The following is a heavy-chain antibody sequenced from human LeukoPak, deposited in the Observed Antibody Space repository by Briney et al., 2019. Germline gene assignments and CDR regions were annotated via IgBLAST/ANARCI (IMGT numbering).Heavy chain of an antibody. J-gene: IGHJ4*02. CDR2: IIPILGIA. V-gene: IGHV1-69*04. CDR1: GYTFTSYG. Sequence: SVKVSCKASGYTFTSYGISWVRQAPGQGLEWMGRIIPILGIANYAQKFQGRVTITADKSTSTAYMELSSLRSEDTAVYYCARDDSSGYHYGYWGQGTLVTVSS. CDR3: ARDDSSGYHYGY. D-gene: IGHD3-22*01.